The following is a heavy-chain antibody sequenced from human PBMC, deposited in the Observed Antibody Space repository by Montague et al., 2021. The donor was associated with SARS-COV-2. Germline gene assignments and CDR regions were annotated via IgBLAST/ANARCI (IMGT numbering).Heavy chain of an antibody. Sequence: SLRLSCAGSGFTFDSHAMSWVRQAPGKGLEWVAGISDGGTSTYYADSVKGRLIISRDNSKSTLYLQIHSLRAEDTAVYYCAKDLETSGWYTFFFDFWGQGTLVTVSS. CDR1: GFTFDSHA. CDR2: ISDGGTST. V-gene: IGHV3-23*01. D-gene: IGHD6-19*01. CDR3: AKDLETSGWYTFFFDF. J-gene: IGHJ4*02.